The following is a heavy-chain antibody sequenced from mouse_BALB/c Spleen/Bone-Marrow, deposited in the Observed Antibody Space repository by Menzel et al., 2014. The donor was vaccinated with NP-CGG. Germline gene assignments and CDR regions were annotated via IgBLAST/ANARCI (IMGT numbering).Heavy chain of an antibody. D-gene: IGHD1-2*01. J-gene: IGHJ2*01. CDR1: GFNIKDTY. CDR3: ARYYYGYYFDY. V-gene: IGHV14-3*02. CDR2: IDPANGNT. Sequence: VQLQQPGAELVKPGASVKLSCTASGFNIKDTYMHWVKQRPEQGLEWIGRIDPANGNTKYDPKFQGKATITAGTSSNTAYLQRSSLTSEDTAVYYCARYYYGYYFDYWGQGTTLTVSS.